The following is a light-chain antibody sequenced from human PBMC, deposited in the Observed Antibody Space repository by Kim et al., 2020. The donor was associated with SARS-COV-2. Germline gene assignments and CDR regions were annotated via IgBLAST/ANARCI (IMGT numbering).Light chain of an antibody. J-gene: IGKJ4*01. CDR2: GTS. V-gene: IGKV3-20*01. CDR3: QQYGSSPDT. CDR1: QSVTSDC. Sequence: SPGEGATLSCRASQSVTSDCLAWYQQKPGQAPRLLIYGTSSRATGIPDRFSGSGSGTDFSLTINRLEPEDFAVYYCQQYGSSPDTFGGGTKVDIK.